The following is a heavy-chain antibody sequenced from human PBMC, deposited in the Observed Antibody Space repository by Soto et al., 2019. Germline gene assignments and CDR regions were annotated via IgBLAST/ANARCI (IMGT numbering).Heavy chain of an antibody. CDR3: ARGVIAAAANYGMDV. J-gene: IGHJ6*02. V-gene: IGHV3-33*01. CDR1: GFTFSSYG. CDR2: IWYDGSNK. Sequence: GGSLRLSCAAYGFTFSSYGMHWVRQAPGKGLEWVAVIWYDGSNKYYADSVKGRFTISRDNSKNTLYLQMNSLRAEDTAVYYCARGVIAAAANYGMDVWGQGTTVTVSS. D-gene: IGHD6-13*01.